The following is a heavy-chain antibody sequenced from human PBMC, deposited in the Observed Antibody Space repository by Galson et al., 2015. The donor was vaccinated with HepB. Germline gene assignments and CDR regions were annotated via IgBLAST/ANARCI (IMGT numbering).Heavy chain of an antibody. J-gene: IGHJ4*02. CDR3: ATWMYDNSGYPEYYFDY. D-gene: IGHD3-22*01. CDR1: GGTFSSYA. V-gene: IGHV1-69*13. Sequence: SVKVSCKASGGTFSSYAISWVRQAPGQGLEWMGGIIPIFGTANYAQKFQGRVTITADESTSTAYMELSSLRSEDTAVYYCATWMYDNSGYPEYYFDYWGQGTLVTVSS. CDR2: IIPIFGTA.